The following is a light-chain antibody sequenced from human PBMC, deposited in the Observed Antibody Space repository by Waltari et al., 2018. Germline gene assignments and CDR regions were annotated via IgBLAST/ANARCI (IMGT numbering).Light chain of an antibody. CDR2: KAS. Sequence: DIQMTQSPSTLSASVGDRVTITCRASQSISSCLAWYQQKPGKAPKLLIYKASSLESGVPSRVSGSGSGTEFTLTISSLQPDDFATYYCQQYKSYSSGYTFGQVTKLEIK. V-gene: IGKV1-5*03. CDR1: QSISSC. J-gene: IGKJ2*01. CDR3: QQYKSYSSGYT.